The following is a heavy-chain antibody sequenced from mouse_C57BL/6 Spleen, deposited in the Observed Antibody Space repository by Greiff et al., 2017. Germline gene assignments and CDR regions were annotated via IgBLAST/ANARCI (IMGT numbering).Heavy chain of an antibody. J-gene: IGHJ4*01. D-gene: IGHD4-1*01. CDR1: GYTFTDYY. Sequence: VQLQQSGPELVKPGASVKISCKASGYTFTDYYMNWVKQSHGQSLEWIGDINPNNGGTRYNQKFKGKATLTVAKSSGTAYMELRSLTSEDSAVYYCAVTGGDFMDYWGQGTSVTVSA. V-gene: IGHV1-26*01. CDR2: INPNNGGT. CDR3: AVTGGDFMDY.